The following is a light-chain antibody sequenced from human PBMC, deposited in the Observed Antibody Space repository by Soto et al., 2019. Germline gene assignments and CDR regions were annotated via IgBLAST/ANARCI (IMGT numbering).Light chain of an antibody. CDR2: ATS. V-gene: IGKV1-39*01. CDR1: QSISSY. J-gene: IGKJ2*01. CDR3: QQSYSLPYT. Sequence: DIQMTQSPSSLSASVGDRVSITCRASQSISSYLNWYLHKPGKAPKLLIYATSTLQSGVPSRFGGSGSGTDFTLTISSLQPEDFATYYCQQSYSLPYTFGQGTKLEIK.